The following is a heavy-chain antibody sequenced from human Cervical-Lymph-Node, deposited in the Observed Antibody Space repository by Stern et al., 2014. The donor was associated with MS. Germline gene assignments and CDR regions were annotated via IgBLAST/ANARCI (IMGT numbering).Heavy chain of an antibody. J-gene: IGHJ4*02. CDR1: GYTFNSYY. CDR3: ARGTRCSSTSCYIRYYFDY. V-gene: IGHV1-46*02. CDR2: INPSGGST. D-gene: IGHD2-2*02. Sequence: VQLVESGAEVKKPGASVKVSCKASGYTFNSYYMHWVRQAPGQGLEWMGIINPSGGSTSYVQKVQGRVPMTRDTSTSTVYMELSSLRSEDTAVDYCARGTRCSSTSCYIRYYFDYWGQGTLVTVSS.